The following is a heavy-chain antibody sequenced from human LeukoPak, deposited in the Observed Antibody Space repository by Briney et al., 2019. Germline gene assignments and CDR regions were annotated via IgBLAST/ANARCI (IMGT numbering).Heavy chain of an antibody. CDR1: VFTFSSYA. CDR3: ARDQRENYYYYMDV. D-gene: IGHD6-25*01. Sequence: PGGSLRLTCAASVFTFSSYAMGWVRQAPVKGLEWVAVISYDGSNKYYADSVKGRFTISRDNAKNTLYLQMNSLRAEDTAVYYCARDQRENYYYYMDVWGKGTTVTISS. CDR2: ISYDGSNK. J-gene: IGHJ6*03. V-gene: IGHV3-30*04.